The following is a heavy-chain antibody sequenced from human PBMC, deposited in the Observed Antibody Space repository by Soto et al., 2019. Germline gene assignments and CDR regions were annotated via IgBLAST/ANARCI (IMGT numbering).Heavy chain of an antibody. CDR3: ARDLALAGNY. CDR1: GFTFRRYA. D-gene: IGHD6-19*01. J-gene: IGHJ4*02. CDR2: ISSTSTYT. V-gene: IGHV3-21*01. Sequence: GSLRVSFTSSGFTFRRYAMNWVRQTQEKGLEWVSSISSTSTYTHYSDSVKGRFTISRDNANNSLFLQMNSLRAEDTAIYYCARDLALAGNYWGQGALVPVSS.